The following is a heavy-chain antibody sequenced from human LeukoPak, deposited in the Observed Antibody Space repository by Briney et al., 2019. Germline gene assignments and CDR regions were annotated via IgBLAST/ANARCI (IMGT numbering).Heavy chain of an antibody. CDR1: GGSISSGDYY. D-gene: IGHD6-19*01. V-gene: IGHV4-30-4*02. J-gene: IGHJ4*02. CDR3: ARSFSSGWPYVDF. Sequence: SETLSLTCTVSGGSISSGDYYWSWIRQPPGKGLEWIGYIYYGGSTYYNPSLKSRVTISVDTSKNQFSLKLTSVTAADTAVYYCARSFSSGWPYVDFWGQGTLVTVSS. CDR2: IYYGGST.